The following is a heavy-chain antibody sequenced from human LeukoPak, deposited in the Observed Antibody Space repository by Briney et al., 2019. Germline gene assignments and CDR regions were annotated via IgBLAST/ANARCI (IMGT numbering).Heavy chain of an antibody. CDR3: AADYYDSSGHDP. D-gene: IGHD3-22*01. J-gene: IGHJ5*02. V-gene: IGHV1-58*02. Sequence: SVKVSCKASGFTFTSSAMQWVRQARGQRLEWIGWIVVGSGNTNYAQKFQERVTITRDMSTSTAYMELSSLRSEDTAVYYCAADYYDSSGHDPWGQGTLVTVSS. CDR2: IVVGSGNT. CDR1: GFTFTSSA.